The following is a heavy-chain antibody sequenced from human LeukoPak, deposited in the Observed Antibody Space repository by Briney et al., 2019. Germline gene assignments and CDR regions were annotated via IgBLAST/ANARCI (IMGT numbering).Heavy chain of an antibody. CDR3: ARTYYYGSGSSEYFQH. V-gene: IGHV1-69*01. D-gene: IGHD3-10*01. CDR1: GGTFSSYA. Sequence: SVKVSCKASGGTFSSYAISGVRQAPGQGLEWMGGIIPIFGTANYAQKFQGRVTITADESTSTAYMELSSLRSEDTAVYYCARTYYYGSGSSEYFQHWGQGTLVTVSS. J-gene: IGHJ1*01. CDR2: IIPIFGTA.